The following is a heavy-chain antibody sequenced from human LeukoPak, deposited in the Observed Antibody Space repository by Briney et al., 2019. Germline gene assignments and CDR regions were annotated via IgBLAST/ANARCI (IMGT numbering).Heavy chain of an antibody. CDR2: IYSDGSST. CDR3: ARDRYYGGNSHAFDI. Sequence: GGSLRLSCAASGFTFSGFWMHCVRQAPGKGLVWVSRIYSDGSSTNYADSVKGRFTISRDNAKNTLYLQMDSPRAEDTAVYYCARDRYYGGNSHAFDIWGQGTMVTVSS. D-gene: IGHD4-23*01. V-gene: IGHV3-74*01. J-gene: IGHJ3*02. CDR1: GFTFSGFW.